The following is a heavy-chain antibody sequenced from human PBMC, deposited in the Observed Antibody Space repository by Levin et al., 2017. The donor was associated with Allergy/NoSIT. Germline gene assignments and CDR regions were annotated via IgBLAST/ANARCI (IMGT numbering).Heavy chain of an antibody. J-gene: IGHJ4*02. D-gene: IGHD3-9*01. Sequence: ASVKVSCKASGGTFSSYAISWVRQAPGQGLEWMGGIIPIFGTANYAQKFQGRVTITADESTSTAYMELSSLRSEDTAVYYCAREYYDILTGYDGYWGQGTLVTVSS. V-gene: IGHV1-69*13. CDR1: GGTFSSYA. CDR3: AREYYDILTGYDGY. CDR2: IIPIFGTA.